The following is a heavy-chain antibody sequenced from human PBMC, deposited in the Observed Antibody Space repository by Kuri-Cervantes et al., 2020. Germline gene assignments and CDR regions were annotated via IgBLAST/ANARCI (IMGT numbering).Heavy chain of an antibody. CDR2: INPNSGGT. CDR3: ARGLPRGVVTPSYYYYGMDV. Sequence: ASVKVSCKASGYTFTGYYMHWVRQAPGQGLEWMGWINPNSGGTNYAQKFQGRVTMTRDTSISTAYMELSRLRSEDTAVYYCARGLPRGVVTPSYYYYGMDVWSQGTTVTVSS. V-gene: IGHV1-2*02. CDR1: GYTFTGYY. J-gene: IGHJ6*02. D-gene: IGHD3-3*01.